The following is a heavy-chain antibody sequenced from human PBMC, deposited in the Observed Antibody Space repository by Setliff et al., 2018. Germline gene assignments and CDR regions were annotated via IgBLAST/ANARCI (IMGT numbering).Heavy chain of an antibody. CDR2: IKQDGSEK. D-gene: IGHD6-19*01. Sequence: GGSLRLSCAASGFTFSSYWMSWVRQAPGKGLEWVANIKQDGSEKYYVDSVKGRFTISRDNAKNSLYLQMNSLRAEDTAVYYCARPSESSGWYYFDSWGQGTLVTVSS. J-gene: IGHJ4*02. CDR1: GFTFSSYW. CDR3: ARPSESSGWYYFDS. V-gene: IGHV3-7*05.